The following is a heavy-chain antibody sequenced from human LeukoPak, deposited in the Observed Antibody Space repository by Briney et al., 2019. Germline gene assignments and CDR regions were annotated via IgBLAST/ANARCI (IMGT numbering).Heavy chain of an antibody. CDR2: INHSGST. CDR1: GGSFSGYY. J-gene: IGHJ6*02. D-gene: IGHD2-2*01. V-gene: IGHV4-34*01. Sequence: SETQSLTCAVYGGSFSGYYWSWIRQPPGKGLEWIGEINHSGSTNYNPSLKSRVTISVDTSKNQFSLKLSSVTAADTAVYYCARFRRYCSSTSCYSRYYYYYGMDVWGQGTTVTVSS. CDR3: ARFRRYCSSTSCYSRYYYYYGMDV.